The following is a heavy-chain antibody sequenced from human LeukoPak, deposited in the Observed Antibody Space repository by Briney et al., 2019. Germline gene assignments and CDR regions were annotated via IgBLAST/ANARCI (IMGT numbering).Heavy chain of an antibody. V-gene: IGHV3-30*18. D-gene: IGHD4-17*01. Sequence: QPGGSLRLSCAASGFTFSSYAMSWVRQAPGKGLEWVAVISYDGTNKYYADSVEGRFTISRDNSKNTLYLQMNSLKTDDTAVYYCANYGDYQYFDYWGQGTPVTVSS. CDR2: ISYDGTNK. CDR1: GFTFSSYA. J-gene: IGHJ4*02. CDR3: ANYGDYQYFDY.